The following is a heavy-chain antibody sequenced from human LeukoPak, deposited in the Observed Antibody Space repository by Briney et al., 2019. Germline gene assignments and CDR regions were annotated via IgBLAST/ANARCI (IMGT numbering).Heavy chain of an antibody. CDR3: ARDLREFDSSGYYLDY. CDR2: ISSSSSYT. Sequence: GGSLRLSCAASGFTFSDYYKSWIRQAPGKGLEWVSYISSSSSYTNYADSVKGRFTISRDNAKNSLYLQMNSLRAEDTAVYYCARDLREFDSSGYYLDYWGQGTLVTVSS. V-gene: IGHV3-11*06. J-gene: IGHJ4*02. CDR1: GFTFSDYY. D-gene: IGHD3-22*01.